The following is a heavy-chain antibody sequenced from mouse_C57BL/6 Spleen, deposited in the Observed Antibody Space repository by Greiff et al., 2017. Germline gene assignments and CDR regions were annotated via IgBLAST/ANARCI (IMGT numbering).Heavy chain of an antibody. CDR1: GYTFTSYG. CDR3: ARGHYGSSYAMDY. Sequence: LQESGAELARPGASVKLSCKASGYTFTSYGISWVKQRTGQGLEWIGEIYPRSGNTYYNEKFKGKATLTADKSSSTAYMELRSLTSEDSAVYFCARGHYGSSYAMDYWGQGTSVTVSS. J-gene: IGHJ4*01. D-gene: IGHD1-1*01. CDR2: IYPRSGNT. V-gene: IGHV1-81*01.